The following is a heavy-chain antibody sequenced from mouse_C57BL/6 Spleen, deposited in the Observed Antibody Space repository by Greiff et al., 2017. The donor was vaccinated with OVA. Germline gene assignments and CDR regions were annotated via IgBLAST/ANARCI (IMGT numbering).Heavy chain of an antibody. Sequence: EVKLVESGGGLVKPGGSLKLSCAASGFTFSDYGMHWVRQAPEKGLEWVAYISSGSSTIYYADTVKGRFTISRDNAKNTLFLQMTSLRSEDTAMYYCARNYYYGSSPYAMDYWGQGTSVTVSS. J-gene: IGHJ4*01. CDR2: ISSGSSTI. D-gene: IGHD1-1*01. CDR3: ARNYYYGSSPYAMDY. CDR1: GFTFSDYG. V-gene: IGHV5-17*01.